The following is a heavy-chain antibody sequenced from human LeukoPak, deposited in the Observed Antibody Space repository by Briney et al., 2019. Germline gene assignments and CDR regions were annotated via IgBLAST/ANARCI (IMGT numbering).Heavy chain of an antibody. V-gene: IGHV3-30*02. CDR2: IRYDGSNK. J-gene: IGHJ4*02. D-gene: IGHD3-3*01. CDR3: AKGYTIFGVVMEPFDY. Sequence: GGSLRLSCAASGFIFSSYGMHWVRQAPGKGLEWVAFIRYDGSNKYYADSVKGRFTISRDNSKNTLYLQMNSLRAEDTAVYYCAKGYTIFGVVMEPFDYWGQGTLVTVSS. CDR1: GFIFSSYG.